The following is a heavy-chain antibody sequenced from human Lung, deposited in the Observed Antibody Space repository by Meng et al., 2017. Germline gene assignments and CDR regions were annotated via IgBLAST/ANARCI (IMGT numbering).Heavy chain of an antibody. CDR2: MDYSRRT. J-gene: IGHJ4*02. D-gene: IGHD1-26*01. V-gene: IGHV4-61*01. CDR3: AGGPWELDF. CDR1: ASSCSSVSHY. Sequence: QVRPRECGPALVSPPYPLSCTSTGSASSCSSVSHYWSRIRQPPGKGLEWIAYMDYSRRTNYIPSLKSRVTMSTDTSKNQLSLKLSSVTAADTAVYYCAGGPWELDFWGQGTLVTVSS.